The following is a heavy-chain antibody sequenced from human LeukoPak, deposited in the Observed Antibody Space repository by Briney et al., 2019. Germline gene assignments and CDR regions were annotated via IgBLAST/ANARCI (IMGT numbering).Heavy chain of an antibody. CDR2: ISAYNGNT. CDR3: ATSTVVRGWFDP. CDR1: GYTFTSYG. J-gene: IGHJ5*02. D-gene: IGHD4-23*01. Sequence: ASVKVSRKASGYTFTSYGISWVRQAPGQGLEWMGWISAYNGNTNYAQKLQGRVTMTTDTSTSTAYMELRSLRSDDTAVYYCATSTVVRGWFDPWGQGTLVTVSS. V-gene: IGHV1-18*01.